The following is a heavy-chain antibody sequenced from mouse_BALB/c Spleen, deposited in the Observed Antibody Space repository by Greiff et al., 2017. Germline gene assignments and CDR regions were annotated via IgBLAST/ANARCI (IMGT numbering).Heavy chain of an antibody. CDR1: GYTFSSYW. CDR3: AGDDVGYAMDY. D-gene: IGHD2-12*01. V-gene: IGHV1-9*01. J-gene: IGHJ4*01. CDR2: ILPGSGST. Sequence: VQLQQSGAELMKPGASVKISCKATGYTFSSYWIEWVKQRPGHGLEWIGEILPGSGSTNYNEKFKGKATFTADTSSNTAYMQLSSLTSEDSAVYYCAGDDVGYAMDYWGQGTSVTVSS.